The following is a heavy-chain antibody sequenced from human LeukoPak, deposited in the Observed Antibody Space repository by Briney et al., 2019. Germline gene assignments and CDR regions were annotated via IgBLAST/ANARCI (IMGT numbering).Heavy chain of an antibody. CDR3: ARYRHLGY. CDR2: INQNGGEK. Sequence: GGSLRLSCAASGFTFSSYWMSWVRQAPGKGLEWVANINQNGGEKYYVDSVKGRFTISRDNGKNSLYLQMNSLRAEDTAVYYCARYRHLGYWGQGTLVTVSS. J-gene: IGHJ4*02. CDR1: GFTFSSYW. V-gene: IGHV3-7*01.